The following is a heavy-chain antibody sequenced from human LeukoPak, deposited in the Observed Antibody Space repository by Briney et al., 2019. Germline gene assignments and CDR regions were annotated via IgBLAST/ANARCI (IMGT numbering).Heavy chain of an antibody. Sequence: GASVKVSCKASGGTFSSYAISWVRQAPGQGLEWMGRIIPILGIANYAQKFQGRVTITADKSTSTAYMELSSLRSEDTAVYYCARGLATVTTGRGDFDYWGQGTLVTVSS. J-gene: IGHJ4*02. CDR3: ARGLATVTTGRGDFDY. CDR2: IIPILGIA. CDR1: GGTFSSYA. D-gene: IGHD4-17*01. V-gene: IGHV1-69*04.